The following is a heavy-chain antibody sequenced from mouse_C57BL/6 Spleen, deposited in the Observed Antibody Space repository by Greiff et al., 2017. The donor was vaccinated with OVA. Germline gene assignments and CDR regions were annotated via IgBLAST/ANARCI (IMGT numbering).Heavy chain of an antibody. CDR3: ARTTVYAMDY. V-gene: IGHV1-61*01. D-gene: IGHD1-1*01. CDR2: IYPSDSET. Sequence: QVQLKQPGAELVRPGSSVKLSCKASGYTFTSYWMDWVKQRPGQGLEWIGNIYPSDSETHYNQKFKDKATLTVDKSSSTAYMQLSSLTSEDSAVYYWARTTVYAMDYWGQGTSVTVSS. CDR1: GYTFTSYW. J-gene: IGHJ4*01.